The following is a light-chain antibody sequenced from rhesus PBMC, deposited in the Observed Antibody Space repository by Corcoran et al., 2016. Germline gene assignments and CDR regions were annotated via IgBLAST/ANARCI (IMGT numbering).Light chain of an antibody. Sequence: DIQMTQSPSSLSAAAGDRVTINCRSSQGISDYFSWYQQKPRKTPKRLIDAASSLESGVHSRFSGSGSGTVFTLPLSCLQPEDFGADYSLQGFSTPFSFGRGTKVDIK. V-gene: IGKV1-36*02. CDR3: LQGFSTPFS. CDR2: AAS. J-gene: IGKJ2*01. CDR1: QGISDY.